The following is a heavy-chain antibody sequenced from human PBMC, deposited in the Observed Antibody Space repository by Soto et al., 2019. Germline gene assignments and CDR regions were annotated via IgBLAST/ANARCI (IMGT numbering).Heavy chain of an antibody. D-gene: IGHD3-9*01. J-gene: IGHJ3*02. CDR1: GGSISSGGYY. CDR3: ARVLRYFDWHGGAFDI. CDR2: IYYSGST. Sequence: PSETLSLTCTVSGGSISSGGYYWSWIRQHPGKGLEWIGYIYYSGSTYYNPSLKSRVTISVDTSKNQFSPKLSSVTAADTAVYYCARVLRYFDWHGGAFDIWGQGTMVTVSS. V-gene: IGHV4-31*03.